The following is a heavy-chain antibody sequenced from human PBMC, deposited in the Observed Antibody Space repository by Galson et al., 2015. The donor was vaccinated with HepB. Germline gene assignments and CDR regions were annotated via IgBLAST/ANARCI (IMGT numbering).Heavy chain of an antibody. CDR2: INPNSGGT. Sequence: SVKVSCKASGYTFTGYYMHWVRQAPGQGLEWMGWINPNSGGTNYAQKFQGRVTMTRDTSISTAYMELSRLRSDDTAVYYCARDGTLWFGGTHDYWGQGTLVTVSS. V-gene: IGHV1-2*02. CDR3: ARDGTLWFGGTHDY. CDR1: GYTFTGYY. J-gene: IGHJ4*02. D-gene: IGHD3-10*01.